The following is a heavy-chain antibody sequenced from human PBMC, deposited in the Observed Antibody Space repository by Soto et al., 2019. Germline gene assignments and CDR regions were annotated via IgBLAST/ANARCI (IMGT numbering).Heavy chain of an antibody. Sequence: GGSLRLSCAASRFTFSSYAMSWVRQAPGKGLEWVSSISGGGNDAYYADPVKGRFTISRDNSQNTLYLQMSSLRADDTAVYYCARSPFFASNDTDHFDYWDQGALVTVSS. V-gene: IGHV3-23*01. CDR2: ISGGGNDA. D-gene: IGHD1-26*01. J-gene: IGHJ4*02. CDR3: ARSPFFASNDTDHFDY. CDR1: RFTFSSYA.